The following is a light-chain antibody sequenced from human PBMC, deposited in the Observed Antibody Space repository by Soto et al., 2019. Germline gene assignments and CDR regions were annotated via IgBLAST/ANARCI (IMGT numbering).Light chain of an antibody. J-gene: IGLJ3*02. CDR2: GNS. CDR1: SSNIGAGYD. Sequence: QSVLTQPPSVSGAPGQRVTISCTGSSSNIGAGYDVHWYQQLPGTAPKRLIYGNSNRPSGVPDRFSGSKSGNSASLAITGLQAEDEADYYCQSYDSSLSSWVFGGGTKLTVL. V-gene: IGLV1-40*01. CDR3: QSYDSSLSSWV.